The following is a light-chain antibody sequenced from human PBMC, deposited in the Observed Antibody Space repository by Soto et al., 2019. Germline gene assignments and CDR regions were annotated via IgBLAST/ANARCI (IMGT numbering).Light chain of an antibody. V-gene: IGKV1-5*01. CDR3: QQYNSRSWT. CDR1: QSIRNW. Sequence: DIQMTQSPSTLSASVLDRVTITCRASQSIRNWLAWYQQKPGEAPNLLIYDASNLESGVPSRFSGSGFGTEFTLTISSLQPDDFATYYCQQYNSRSWTFGQGTKV. CDR2: DAS. J-gene: IGKJ1*01.